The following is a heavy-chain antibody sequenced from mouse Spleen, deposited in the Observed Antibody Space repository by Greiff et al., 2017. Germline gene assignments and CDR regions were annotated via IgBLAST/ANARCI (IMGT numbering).Heavy chain of an antibody. V-gene: IGHV5-9-3*01. J-gene: IGHJ2*01. D-gene: IGHD1-2*01. CDR3: ARIHYYGYGNYFDY. CDR1: GFTFSSYA. Sequence: EVQLVESGGGLVKRGGSLKLSCAASGFTFSSYAMSWVRQTPEKRLEWVATISSGGGNTYYPDSVKGRFTISSDNAKNTLYLQMSSLKSEDTAMYYCARIHYYGYGNYFDYWGQGTTLTVSS. CDR2: ISSGGGNT.